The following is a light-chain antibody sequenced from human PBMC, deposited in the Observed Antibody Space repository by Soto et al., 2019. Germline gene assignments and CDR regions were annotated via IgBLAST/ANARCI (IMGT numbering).Light chain of an antibody. V-gene: IGLV2-11*01. CDR3: CSYAGDYTFV. J-gene: IGLJ1*01. CDR1: SSDVGGYNY. CDR2: DVK. Sequence: QSALTQPRSVSGSPGQSVTISCTGTSSDVGGYNYVTWYQQYPGKAPKVMIYDVKTRPSGVPDRFSGSKSGNTASLPISGLQAEDEADYYCCSYAGDYTFVFGSGTKLTVL.